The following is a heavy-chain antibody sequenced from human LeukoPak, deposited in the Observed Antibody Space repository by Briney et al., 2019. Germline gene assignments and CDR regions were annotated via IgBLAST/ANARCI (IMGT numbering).Heavy chain of an antibody. V-gene: IGHV4-34*01. Sequence: SETLSLTCAVYGVSFSGYYWSWIRQPPGKGLEWIGEINHSGSTNYNPSLKSRVTISVDTSKNQFSLKLSSVTAADTAVYYCARLIGWLDPWGQGTLVTVSS. J-gene: IGHJ5*02. CDR2: INHSGST. CDR3: ARLIGWLDP. CDR1: GVSFSGYY.